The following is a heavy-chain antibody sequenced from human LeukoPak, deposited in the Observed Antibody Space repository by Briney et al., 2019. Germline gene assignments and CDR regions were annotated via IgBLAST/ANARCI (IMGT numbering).Heavy chain of an antibody. V-gene: IGHV4-59*01. Sequence: SETLSLTCTVSGGSISGYYWSWIRQPPGKGLEWIAYIYYSGSTNYNPSPKSRVTISVDTSKQQFSLKLSSVTAADTAVYYCARVAYCGGDCYSFDYWGQGTLVTVSS. CDR1: GGSISGYY. CDR3: ARVAYCGGDCYSFDY. CDR2: IYYSGST. D-gene: IGHD2-21*02. J-gene: IGHJ4*02.